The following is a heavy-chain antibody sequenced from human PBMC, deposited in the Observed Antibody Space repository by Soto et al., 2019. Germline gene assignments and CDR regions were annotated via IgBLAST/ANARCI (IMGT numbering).Heavy chain of an antibody. Sequence: SEPMSLTSTVSDGSISSYYWSWIRQKPGKGLEWIGYIYYSGSTNYNPSLKSRVTISVDTSKNQFSLKLSSVTAADTAVYYCVRAQRSLPGHYYHYYMAVWGKGTTVTVSS. J-gene: IGHJ6*03. V-gene: IGHV4-59*08. CDR3: VRAQRSLPGHYYHYYMAV. CDR1: DGSISSYY. D-gene: IGHD2-15*01. CDR2: IYYSGST.